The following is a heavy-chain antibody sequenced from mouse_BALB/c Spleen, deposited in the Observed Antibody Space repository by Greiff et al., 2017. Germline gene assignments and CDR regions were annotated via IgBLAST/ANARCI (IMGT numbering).Heavy chain of an antibody. CDR3: ARGALTTVALDY. J-gene: IGHJ2*01. CDR1: GFTFTDYY. D-gene: IGHD1-1*01. Sequence: EVQLQQSGGGLVQPGGSLRLSCATSGFTFTDYYMSWVRQPPGKALEWLGFIRNKANGYTTEYSASVKGRFTISRDNSQSILYLQMNTLRAEDSATYYCARGALTTVALDYWGQGTTLTVSS. V-gene: IGHV7-3*02. CDR2: IRNKANGYTT.